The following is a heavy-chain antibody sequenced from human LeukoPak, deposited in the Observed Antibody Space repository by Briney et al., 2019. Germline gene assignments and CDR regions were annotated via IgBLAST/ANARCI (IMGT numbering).Heavy chain of an antibody. CDR1: GFTFSDFV. CDR3: TRSGNYYYYMDV. Sequence: GGSLRLSCSASGFTFSDFVINWVRQAPGKELEWVGRIRSEPNSYATAYAASVKGRFTISREDSKNTTYLQMNSLKTEDTAVYYCTRSGNYYYYMDVWGKGTTVAVSS. D-gene: IGHD1-26*01. J-gene: IGHJ6*03. CDR2: IRSEPNSYAT. V-gene: IGHV3-73*01.